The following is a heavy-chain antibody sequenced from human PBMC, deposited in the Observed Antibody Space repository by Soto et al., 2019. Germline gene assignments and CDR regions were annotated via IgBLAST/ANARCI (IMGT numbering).Heavy chain of an antibody. D-gene: IGHD2-2*01. J-gene: IGHJ3*02. CDR2: IKQDGSEK. Sequence: GGSLRLSCAASGFAFSIYWMSWVRQAPGKGLEWVANIKQDGSEKYYVDSVKGRFTISRDNAKNSLYLQMDSLRAEDTAVYYCARDYASDAFDIWGQGTMVTVSS. CDR1: GFAFSIYW. CDR3: ARDYASDAFDI. V-gene: IGHV3-7*01.